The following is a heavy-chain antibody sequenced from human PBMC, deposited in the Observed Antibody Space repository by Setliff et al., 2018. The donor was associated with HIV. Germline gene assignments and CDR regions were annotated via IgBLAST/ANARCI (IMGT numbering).Heavy chain of an antibody. CDR3: ARCLVTDVDDMDY. CDR1: GYYFPNSW. D-gene: IGHD5-12*01. CDR2: IYPGDSDT. Sequence: PGESLKISCKGFGYYFPNSWIVWVRQMPGKGLEWMGVIYPGDSDTMYSPVFEGQVTISVDKSISTAYLQWSSLKASDTAMYYCARCLVTDVDDMDYWGQGTLVTAPQ. V-gene: IGHV5-51*01. J-gene: IGHJ4*02.